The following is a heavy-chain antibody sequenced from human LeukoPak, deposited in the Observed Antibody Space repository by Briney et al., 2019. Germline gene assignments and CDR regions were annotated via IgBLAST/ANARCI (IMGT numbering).Heavy chain of an antibody. CDR1: GFTFSSYA. CDR2: ISGSGGST. J-gene: IGHJ4*02. D-gene: IGHD3-10*01. V-gene: IGHV3-23*01. Sequence: PGGSLRLSCAASGFTFSSYAMSWVRQAPGKGLEWVSAISGSGGSTYYADTVKGRFTISRDNTKNTLYLQMNSLRAEDTAVYYCAKSASAGPAEGFDYWGQGTLVTVSS. CDR3: AKSASAGPAEGFDY.